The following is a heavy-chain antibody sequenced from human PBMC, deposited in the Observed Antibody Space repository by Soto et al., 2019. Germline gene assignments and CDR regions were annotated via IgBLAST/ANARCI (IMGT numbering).Heavy chain of an antibody. CDR3: ARAASRGSYPFGYFDY. D-gene: IGHD1-26*01. Sequence: QVQLVQSGAGAKKPGSSVKVSCKASGGTFSSYAISWVRQAPGQGLEWMGGIIPIFGTANYAQKFQGRVTITADKSTSTAYMELSSLRSEDTAVYYCARAASRGSYPFGYFDYWGQGTLVTVSS. CDR2: IIPIFGTA. CDR1: GGTFSSYA. J-gene: IGHJ4*02. V-gene: IGHV1-69*06.